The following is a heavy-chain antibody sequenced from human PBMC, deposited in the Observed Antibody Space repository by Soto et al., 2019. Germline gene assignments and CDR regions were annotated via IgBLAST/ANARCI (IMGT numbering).Heavy chain of an antibody. CDR3: ARGVVYDILTGYSRESDFDY. CDR1: GGSFSGYY. D-gene: IGHD3-9*01. J-gene: IGHJ4*02. V-gene: IGHV4-34*01. Sequence: QVQLQQWGAGLLKPSETLSLTCAVYGGSFSGYYWSWIRQPPGKGLEWIGEINHSGSTNYNPSLKGLITISVDTSKNQFTLKLSSGTAADTAVYYCARGVVYDILTGYSRESDFDYWGRGTLVTVSS. CDR2: INHSGST.